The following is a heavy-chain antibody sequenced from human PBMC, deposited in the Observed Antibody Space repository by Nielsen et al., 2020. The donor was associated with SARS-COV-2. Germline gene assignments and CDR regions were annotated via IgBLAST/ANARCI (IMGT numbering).Heavy chain of an antibody. J-gene: IGHJ4*02. CDR2: ISGYNGNT. Sequence: ASVKVSCKASGYTFSTYGISWVRQAPGQGLEWMGWISGYNGNTNHAQKFQGRVTMTRDTSTSTVYMELSSLRSEDTAVYYCARGQGYSQFDYWGQGTLVTVSS. CDR3: ARGQGYSQFDY. D-gene: IGHD5-24*01. V-gene: IGHV1-18*01. CDR1: GYTFSTYG.